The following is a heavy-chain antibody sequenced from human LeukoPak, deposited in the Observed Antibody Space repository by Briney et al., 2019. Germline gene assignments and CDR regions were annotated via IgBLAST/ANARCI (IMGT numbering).Heavy chain of an antibody. J-gene: IGHJ6*03. CDR2: IIPIFGTV. CDR3: ATYAHDSSYYYYYYMDV. CDR1: GGTFSSYA. Sequence: ASVKVSCKASGGTFSSYAISWVRQAPGQGLEWMGGIIPIFGTVNYAQKFQGRVTITTDESTSTAYMELSSLRSEDTAVYYCATYAHDSSYYYYYYMDVWGKGTTVTVSS. V-gene: IGHV1-69*05. D-gene: IGHD5-18*01.